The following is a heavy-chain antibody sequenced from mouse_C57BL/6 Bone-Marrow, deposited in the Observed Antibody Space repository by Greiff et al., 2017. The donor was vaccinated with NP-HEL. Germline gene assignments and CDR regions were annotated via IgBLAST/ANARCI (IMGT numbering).Heavy chain of an antibody. Sequence: QVQLQQPGAELVKPGASVKLSCKASGYTFTSYWMHWVKQRPGQGLEWIGMIHPRDGSTKYNEKFKGKATLTVDTSSSTAYMELHSLTSEDSAVYFCARGLRRYWGQGTTLTVSS. CDR2: IHPRDGST. D-gene: IGHD2-4*01. J-gene: IGHJ2*01. CDR1: GYTFTSYW. V-gene: IGHV1-64*01. CDR3: ARGLRRY.